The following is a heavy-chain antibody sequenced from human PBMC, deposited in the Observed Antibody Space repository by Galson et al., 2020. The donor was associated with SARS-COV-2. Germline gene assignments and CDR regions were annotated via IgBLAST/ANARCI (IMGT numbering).Heavy chain of an antibody. D-gene: IGHD2-8*02. CDR2: IIPSLGIT. CDR1: GGTSTTYT. V-gene: IGHV1-69*04. CDR3: ARDPRTPVADSWYFDY. Sequence: SVKVSCKASGGTSTTYTIVWVRQAPGQGLEWMGRIIPSLGITNNAQKFQGGVTITADKSTSTAYVELSSLRSDDTAVYYCARDPRTPVADSWYFDYWGQGTRVTVSS. J-gene: IGHJ4*02.